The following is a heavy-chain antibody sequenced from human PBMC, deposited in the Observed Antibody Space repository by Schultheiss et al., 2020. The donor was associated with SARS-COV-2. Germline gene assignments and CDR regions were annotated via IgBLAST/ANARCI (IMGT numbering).Heavy chain of an antibody. CDR2: ISPASSYR. Sequence: GGSLRLSCAASGLTFRTYTMHWVRQVPGKGLEWVSSISPASSYRYYADSVKGRFNISRDNAKNSLYLQLNSLRVEDTAVYYCAKHPGYLMSKYYFDYWGQGTLGTVSS. D-gene: IGHD5/OR15-5a*01. CDR1: GLTFRTYT. V-gene: IGHV3-21*04. J-gene: IGHJ4*02. CDR3: AKHPGYLMSKYYFDY.